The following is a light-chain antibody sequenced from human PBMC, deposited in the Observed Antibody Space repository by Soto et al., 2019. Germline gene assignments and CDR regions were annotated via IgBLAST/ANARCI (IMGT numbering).Light chain of an antibody. J-gene: IGKJ2*01. CDR3: HQYGSSPPYT. Sequence: EVILTQSPGTLSLSPGDRATLSCRASQSVSNTYLAWYQQKPGQAHRLLIFGSSDRDTGIPDRFRGSGSGTDFTITISRLEPEDFAVYYCHQYGSSPPYTFGQGTTLEIK. CDR1: QSVSNTY. V-gene: IGKV3-20*01. CDR2: GSS.